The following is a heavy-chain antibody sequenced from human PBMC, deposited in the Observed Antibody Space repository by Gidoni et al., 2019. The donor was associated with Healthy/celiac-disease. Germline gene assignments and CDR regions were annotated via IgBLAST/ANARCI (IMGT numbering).Heavy chain of an antibody. J-gene: IGHJ4*02. Sequence: EVQLLESGGGLVQPGGSLRLSCAASGFTCSSYAMRWVRQAPGKGLEWVSAISGSGGSTYYADSVKGRFTISRDNSKNTLYLQMNSLRAEDTAVYYCAKDHKESVVVPAAVYWGQGTLVTVSS. CDR3: AKDHKESVVVPAAVY. D-gene: IGHD2-2*01. CDR2: ISGSGGST. CDR1: GFTCSSYA. V-gene: IGHV3-23*01.